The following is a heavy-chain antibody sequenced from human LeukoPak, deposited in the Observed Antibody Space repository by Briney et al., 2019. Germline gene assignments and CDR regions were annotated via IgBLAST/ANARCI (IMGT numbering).Heavy chain of an antibody. Sequence: GSLRLSCAASGFTFTKYWMTWVRQDPGKGLEWVANINQDGSERFYADSVKGRFTISRDNAKNSLYLQMNSLGAEDTAVYYCAGGLDCRSTSCYLDTWGQGTLVTVSS. CDR1: GFTFTKYW. CDR2: INQDGSER. J-gene: IGHJ4*02. D-gene: IGHD2-2*01. V-gene: IGHV3-7*01. CDR3: AGGLDCRSTSCYLDT.